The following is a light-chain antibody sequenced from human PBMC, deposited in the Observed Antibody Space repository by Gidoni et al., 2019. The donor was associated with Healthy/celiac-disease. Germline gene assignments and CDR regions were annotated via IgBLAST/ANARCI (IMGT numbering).Light chain of an antibody. CDR3: SSYAGSNNWV. CDR1: SSDVGAYKY. Sequence: QSALTQPPSASGAPGQPVTISCTGTSSDVGAYKYVSWYQQHPGKVPKLMIYEVSKRPSGVPDRFSGSKSGTTASLTVSGLQAEDEADYYCSSYAGSNNWVFGGGTKVTVL. CDR2: EVS. J-gene: IGLJ3*02. V-gene: IGLV2-8*01.